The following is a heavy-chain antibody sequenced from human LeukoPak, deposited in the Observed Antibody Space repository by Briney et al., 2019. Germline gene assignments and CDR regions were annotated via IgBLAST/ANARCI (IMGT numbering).Heavy chain of an antibody. Sequence: GGSLRLSCVASGFTFSSYWMHWVRQAPGKGLVWVSRIASDGSTVYADSVKGRFTISRDNAKDTVYLQMNSLRAEDTALYYCAKDQAAAGIVSWFDPWGQGTLVTVSS. J-gene: IGHJ5*02. D-gene: IGHD6-13*01. CDR2: IASDGST. V-gene: IGHV3-74*01. CDR1: GFTFSSYW. CDR3: AKDQAAAGIVSWFDP.